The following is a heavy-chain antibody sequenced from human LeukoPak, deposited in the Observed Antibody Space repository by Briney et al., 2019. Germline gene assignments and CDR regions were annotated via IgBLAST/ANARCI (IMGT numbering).Heavy chain of an antibody. CDR2: IYTSGST. D-gene: IGHD1-26*01. Sequence: SETLSLTCTVSGGSISSGSYYWSWIRQPAGKGLEWIGRIYTSGSTNYNPSLKSRVTISVDTSKNQFSLKLSSVTAADTAVYYCARLLGATIFYFDYWGQGTLVTVSS. CDR3: ARLLGATIFYFDY. V-gene: IGHV4-61*02. J-gene: IGHJ4*02. CDR1: GGSISSGSYY.